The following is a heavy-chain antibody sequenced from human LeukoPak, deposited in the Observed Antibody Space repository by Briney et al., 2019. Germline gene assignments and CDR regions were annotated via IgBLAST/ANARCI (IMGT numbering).Heavy chain of an antibody. CDR3: ARGDVVVVPAATDFYYYYYMDV. J-gene: IGHJ6*03. CDR2: INPNSGGT. D-gene: IGHD2-2*01. V-gene: IGHV1-2*02. CDR1: GYTFTGYY. Sequence: ASVKVSCKASGYTFTGYYMHWVRQAPGQGLEWMGWINPNSGGTNYAQKFQGRVTMTRNTSISTAYMELNSLRSEDTAVCYCARGDVVVVPAATDFYYYYYMDVWGKGTTVTISS.